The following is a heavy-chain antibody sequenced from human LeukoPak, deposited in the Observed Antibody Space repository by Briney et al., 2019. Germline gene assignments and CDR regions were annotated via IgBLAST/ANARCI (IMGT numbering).Heavy chain of an antibody. Sequence: GGSLRLSCAASGFTFSSYWMSWVRQAPGKGLEWVANIKQDGSEKYYVDSVKGRFTISRDNSKNTLYLQMNSLRAEDTAVYYCAAGRVDPDYWGQGTLVTVSS. V-gene: IGHV3-7*01. J-gene: IGHJ4*02. CDR2: IKQDGSEK. CDR3: AAGRVDPDY. CDR1: GFTFSSYW. D-gene: IGHD2-15*01.